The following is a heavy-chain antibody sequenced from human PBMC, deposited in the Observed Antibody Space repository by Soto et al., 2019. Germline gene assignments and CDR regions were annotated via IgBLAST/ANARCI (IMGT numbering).Heavy chain of an antibody. Sequence: QVQLVESGGGVVQPGRSLRLSCAASGFTFSSYAMQWVRQAPGKGLEWVAVISYDGSNKYYADSVKGRFTISRDNSKNTLYLQMNSLRAEDTAVYYCARARYCSGGSCYLLGHFDYWGQGTLVTVSS. CDR1: GFTFSSYA. D-gene: IGHD2-15*01. J-gene: IGHJ4*02. CDR2: ISYDGSNK. CDR3: ARARYCSGGSCYLLGHFDY. V-gene: IGHV3-30-3*01.